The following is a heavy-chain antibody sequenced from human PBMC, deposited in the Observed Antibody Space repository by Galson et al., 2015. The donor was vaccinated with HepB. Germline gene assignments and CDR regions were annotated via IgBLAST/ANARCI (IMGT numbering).Heavy chain of an antibody. J-gene: IGHJ5*02. Sequence: PALVKPTQTLTLTCTFSGFSLSTSGMCVSWIRQPPGKALEWLARIDWDDDKYYSTSLKTRLTISKDTSKNQVVLTMANMDPVDTATYYCAREGITGNSWFDPWGQGTLVTVSS. CDR3: AREGITGNSWFDP. V-gene: IGHV2-70*11. CDR1: GFSLSTSGMC. D-gene: IGHD1-20*01. CDR2: IDWDDDK.